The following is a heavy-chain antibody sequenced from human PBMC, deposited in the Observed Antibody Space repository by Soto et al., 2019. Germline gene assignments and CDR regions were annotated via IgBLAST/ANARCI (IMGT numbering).Heavy chain of an antibody. J-gene: IGHJ4*02. CDR3: ARVRYYDSSGYLYYFDY. Sequence: QVQLVQYGAEVEKPGSSVKVSCKASGGTFSSYAISWVRQAPGQGLEWMGGIIPIFGTANYAQKFQGRVTITADESTSTAYMELSSLRSEDTAVYYCARVRYYDSSGYLYYFDYWGQGTLVTVSS. CDR1: GGTFSSYA. CDR2: IIPIFGTA. V-gene: IGHV1-69*01. D-gene: IGHD3-22*01.